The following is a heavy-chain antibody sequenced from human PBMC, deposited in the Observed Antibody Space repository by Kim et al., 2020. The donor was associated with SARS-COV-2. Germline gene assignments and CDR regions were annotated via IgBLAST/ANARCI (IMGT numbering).Heavy chain of an antibody. CDR2: ISGSGRTP. V-gene: IGHV3-23*01. CDR3: AKDMAAAGLFDF. Sequence: GGSLRLSCAASGFAFNTYAMSWVRLAPGKGLAWVSTISGSGRTPYYADSVKGRFTISRDNSKTTIYLQMNSLRVEDTAVYYCAKDMAAAGLFDFWGQGSLVTVS. CDR1: GFAFNTYA. D-gene: IGHD6-13*01. J-gene: IGHJ4*02.